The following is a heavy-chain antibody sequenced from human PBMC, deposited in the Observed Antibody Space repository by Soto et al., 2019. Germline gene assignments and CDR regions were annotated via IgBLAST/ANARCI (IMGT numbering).Heavy chain of an antibody. Sequence: SETLSLTCTVSGGSISSYYWSWIRQPPGKGLEWIGYIYYSGSTNYNPSLKSRVTISVDTSKNQFSLKLSSVTAADTAVYYCARHENWGFDAFDIWGQGTMVTVSS. CDR1: GGSISSYY. J-gene: IGHJ3*02. CDR3: ARHENWGFDAFDI. CDR2: IYYSGST. D-gene: IGHD7-27*01. V-gene: IGHV4-59*08.